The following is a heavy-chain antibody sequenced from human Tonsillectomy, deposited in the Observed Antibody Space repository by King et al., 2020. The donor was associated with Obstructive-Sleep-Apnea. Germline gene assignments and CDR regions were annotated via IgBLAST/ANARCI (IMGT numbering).Heavy chain of an antibody. CDR1: GGSISSGGYY. CDR2: IYYSGST. D-gene: IGHD7-27*01. V-gene: IGHV4-31*03. CDR3: ARDGNWGSGWFDP. Sequence: QLQESGPGLVKPSQTLSLTCTVSGGSISSGGYYWRWIRQHPGKGLEWIGYIYYSGSTYYNPSLKSRVTISVDTSKNQFSLKLSSVTAADTAVYYCARDGNWGSGWFDPWGQGTLVTVSS. J-gene: IGHJ5*02.